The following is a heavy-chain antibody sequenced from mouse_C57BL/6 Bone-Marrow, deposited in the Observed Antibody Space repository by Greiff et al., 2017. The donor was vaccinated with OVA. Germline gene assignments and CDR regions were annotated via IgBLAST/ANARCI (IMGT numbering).Heavy chain of an antibody. V-gene: IGHV1-64*01. D-gene: IGHD1-1*01. Sequence: QVQLQQPGAELVKPGASVKLSCKASGYTFTSSWMHWVKQRPGHGLEWIGLIHPNSGSTNYNEKFKSKATLTVDKSSSTAYMQLSSLTSEDSAVYYCARPLTRGFAYWGQGTLVTVSA. CDR1: GYTFTSSW. CDR3: ARPLTRGFAY. CDR2: IHPNSGST. J-gene: IGHJ3*01.